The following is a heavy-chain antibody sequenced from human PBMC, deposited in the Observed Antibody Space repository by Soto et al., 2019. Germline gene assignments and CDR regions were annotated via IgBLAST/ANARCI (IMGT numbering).Heavy chain of an antibody. D-gene: IGHD3-3*01. CDR3: AKVYQMYYDFWSGYYGPVYFDY. CDR2: ISGSGGST. CDR1: GFTFSSYA. Sequence: GGSLRLSCAASGFTFSSYAMSWVRQAPGKGLEWVSAISGSGGSTYYADSVKGRFTISRDNSKNTLYLQMNSLRAEDTAVYYCAKVYQMYYDFWSGYYGPVYFDYWGQGTLVTVSS. J-gene: IGHJ4*02. V-gene: IGHV3-23*01.